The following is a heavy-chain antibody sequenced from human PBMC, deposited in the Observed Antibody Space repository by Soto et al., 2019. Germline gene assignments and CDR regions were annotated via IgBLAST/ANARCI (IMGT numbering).Heavy chain of an antibody. CDR3: VGEGVIFDGSGYPGRNFDF. CDR2: IFYSGST. J-gene: IGHJ4*02. V-gene: IGHV4-30-4*01. Sequence: QVQLQESGPRLVRPSETLSLTCNVSGGPISGEDYWTWIRQPPGKGLEWIGYIFYSGSTYYNPSLNGRVTMPVDTSKNQFSRRLRSVTSTDTPVNYFVGEGVIFDGSGYPGRNFDFWGQRILVNVSS. D-gene: IGHD3-22*01. CDR1: GGPISGEDY.